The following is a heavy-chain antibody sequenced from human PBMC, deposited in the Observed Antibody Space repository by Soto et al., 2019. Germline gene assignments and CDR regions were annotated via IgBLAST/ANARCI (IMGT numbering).Heavy chain of an antibody. D-gene: IGHD6-13*01. CDR3: AREMFSRTWYPGD. V-gene: IGHV4-31*03. Sequence: QVQLQASGPGLVRPSQTLSLTCPVSGGSISSGDYYWSWIRQHPGRGLEWIGYVYYSGVTFSNPSLKLRLTISVDTSKNQFYLRLGSVTAADTAVYYCAREMFSRTWYPGDWGQGTLVTVSS. CDR2: VYYSGVT. J-gene: IGHJ4*02. CDR1: GGSISSGDYY.